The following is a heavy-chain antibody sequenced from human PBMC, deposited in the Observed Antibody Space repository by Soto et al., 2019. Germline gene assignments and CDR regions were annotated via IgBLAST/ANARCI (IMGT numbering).Heavy chain of an antibody. CDR1: GFTFSSYA. Sequence: GGSLRLSCAASGFTFSSYAMSWVRQAPGKGLECVSAISGSGGSTYYADSVKGRFTISRDNSKNTLYLQMNSLRAEDTAVYYCAKDSFAIAAADEYNWFDPWGQGTLVTVSS. V-gene: IGHV3-23*01. J-gene: IGHJ5*02. D-gene: IGHD6-13*01. CDR2: ISGSGGST. CDR3: AKDSFAIAAADEYNWFDP.